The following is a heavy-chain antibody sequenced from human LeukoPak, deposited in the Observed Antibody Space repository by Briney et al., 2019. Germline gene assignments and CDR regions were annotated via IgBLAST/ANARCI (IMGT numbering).Heavy chain of an antibody. Sequence: SVKVSCKASGGTFSSYAISWVRQAPGQGLEWMGRIIPIFGIANYAQKFQGRVTITTDESTSTAYMELSSLRSEDTAVYYCARVEMVRSYYDSSGYYYVKDYWGQGTLVTVSS. CDR1: GGTFSSYA. V-gene: IGHV1-69*05. CDR2: IIPIFGIA. CDR3: ARVEMVRSYYDSSGYYYVKDY. D-gene: IGHD3-22*01. J-gene: IGHJ4*02.